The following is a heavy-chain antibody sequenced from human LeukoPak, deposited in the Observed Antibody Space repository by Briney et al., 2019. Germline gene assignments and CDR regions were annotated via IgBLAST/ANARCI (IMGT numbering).Heavy chain of an antibody. J-gene: IGHJ4*02. CDR2: ISGSGGST. CDR1: GFTFSSYA. CDR3: AKDVEATMIGQALSGDFDC. D-gene: IGHD3-22*01. V-gene: IGHV3-23*01. Sequence: PGGSLRLSCAASGFTFSSYAMSWVRQAPGKGLEWVSAISGSGGSTYYADSVKGRLTISRDNSKNTLYLQMNSLRAEDTAVYYCAKDVEATMIGQALSGDFDCWGQGTLVTVSS.